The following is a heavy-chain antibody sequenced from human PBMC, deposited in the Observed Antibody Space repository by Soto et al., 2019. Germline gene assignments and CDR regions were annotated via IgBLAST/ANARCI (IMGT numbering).Heavy chain of an antibody. CDR3: AKDFQRYCSSTSCYVFDY. V-gene: IGHV3-23*01. CDR2: ISGSGGST. Sequence: GSLRLSCAASGFTFSSYAMSWVRQAPGKGLEWVSAISGSGGSTYYADSVKGRFTISRDNSKNTLYLQMNSLRAEDTAVYYCAKDFQRYCSSTSCYVFDYWGQGTLVTVSS. D-gene: IGHD2-2*01. CDR1: GFTFSSYA. J-gene: IGHJ4*02.